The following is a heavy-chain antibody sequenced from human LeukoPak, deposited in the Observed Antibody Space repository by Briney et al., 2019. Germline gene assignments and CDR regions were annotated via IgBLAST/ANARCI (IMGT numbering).Heavy chain of an antibody. J-gene: IGHJ6*02. CDR1: GFTFSSYG. CDR2: ISYDGSNK. CDR3: AKSLYSTTDGMDV. Sequence: GGSLRLSCAASGFTFSSYGMHWVRQAPGKGLEWVAVISYDGSNKYYADSVKGRFTISRDNSKNTLYLQMNSLRAEDTAVYYCAKSLYSTTDGMDVWGQGTTVTVSS. V-gene: IGHV3-30*18. D-gene: IGHD2/OR15-2a*01.